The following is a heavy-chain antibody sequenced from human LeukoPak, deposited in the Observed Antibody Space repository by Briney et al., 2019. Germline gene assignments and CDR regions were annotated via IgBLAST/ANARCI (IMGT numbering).Heavy chain of an antibody. V-gene: IGHV3-30-3*01. D-gene: IGHD2-2*01. J-gene: IGHJ4*02. Sequence: GRSLRLSCAASGFTFSSYAMHWVRQAPGKGLEWVAVISYDGSNKYYADSVKGRFTISRDNFKNTLYLQMNSLRAEDTAVYYCARGRLGYCSSTSCLSPDYWGQGTLVTVSS. CDR1: GFTFSSYA. CDR3: ARGRLGYCSSTSCLSPDY. CDR2: ISYDGSNK.